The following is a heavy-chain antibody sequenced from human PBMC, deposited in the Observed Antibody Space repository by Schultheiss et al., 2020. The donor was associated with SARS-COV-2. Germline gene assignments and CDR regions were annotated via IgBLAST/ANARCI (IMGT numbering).Heavy chain of an antibody. V-gene: IGHV3-30*04. J-gene: IGHJ6*03. CDR3: ARVKVRVVPAAHYMDV. Sequence: GGSLRLSCAASGFTFSSYAMHWVRQAPGKGLEWVAVISYDGSNKYYADSVKGRFTISRDNSKNTLYLQMNSLRAEDTAVYYCARVKVRVVPAAHYMDVWGKGTTVTVSS. D-gene: IGHD2-2*01. CDR1: GFTFSSYA. CDR2: ISYDGSNK.